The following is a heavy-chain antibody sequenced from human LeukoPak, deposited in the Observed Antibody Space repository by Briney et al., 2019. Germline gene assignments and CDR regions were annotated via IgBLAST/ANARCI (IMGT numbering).Heavy chain of an antibody. CDR2: INGSGGST. Sequence: SGRSLRLSCAVSGFTFSRYAMSWVCRAPGRGVEWVLAINGSGGSTYYAACVKGLFTISRDNSKNTLYLQMNSLRAEDTAVYYCAKEAGYDSYYYYMDVWGKGTTVTVSS. CDR1: GFTFSRYA. J-gene: IGHJ6*03. CDR3: AKEAGYDSYYYYMDV. D-gene: IGHD5-12*01. V-gene: IGHV3-23*01.